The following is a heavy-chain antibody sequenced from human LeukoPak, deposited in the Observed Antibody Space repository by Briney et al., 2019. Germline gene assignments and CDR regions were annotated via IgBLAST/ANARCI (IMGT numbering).Heavy chain of an antibody. CDR2: INHSGST. V-gene: IGHV4-34*01. Sequence: SETLSLTCAVYGGSFNGYYWSWIRQPPGKGLEWIGEINHSGSTNYNPSLKSRVTISVDTSKNQFSLKLSSVTAADTAVYYCARAHRVAYYYGSGSYYNEYYYYGMDVWGQGTTVTVSS. CDR1: GGSFNGYY. CDR3: ARAHRVAYYYGSGSYYNEYYYYGMDV. J-gene: IGHJ6*02. D-gene: IGHD3-10*01.